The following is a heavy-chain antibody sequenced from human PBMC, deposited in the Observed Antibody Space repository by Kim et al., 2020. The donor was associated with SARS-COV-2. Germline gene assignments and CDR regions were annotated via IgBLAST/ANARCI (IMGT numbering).Heavy chain of an antibody. CDR2: IDRSGTYK. V-gene: IGHV3-21*01. CDR1: GFTFSNYG. CDR3: AKDGPARSRDY. J-gene: IGHJ4*02. Sequence: GGSLRLSCASSGFTFSNYGMNWVRQTPGKGLEWFSLIDRSGTYKYYADSVQGRLTISRDNAKNSLYLQMNSLRAEDTAVYYCAKDGPARSRDYWGQGTL.